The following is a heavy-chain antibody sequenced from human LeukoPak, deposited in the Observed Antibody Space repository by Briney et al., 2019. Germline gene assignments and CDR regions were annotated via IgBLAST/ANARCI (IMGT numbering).Heavy chain of an antibody. CDR2: ISGYNGNT. CDR1: GYTFTSYG. D-gene: IGHD3-10*01. CDR3: ARDARDVLLWFGEFSP. V-gene: IGHV1-18*01. Sequence: GTSVKVSCKASGYTFTSYGISWVRQAPGQGLEWMGWISGYNGNTNYAQKFQGRVTMTTDTSTSTAHMELRSLKFDDTAVYYCARDARDVLLWFGEFSPWGQGTLVTVSS. J-gene: IGHJ5*02.